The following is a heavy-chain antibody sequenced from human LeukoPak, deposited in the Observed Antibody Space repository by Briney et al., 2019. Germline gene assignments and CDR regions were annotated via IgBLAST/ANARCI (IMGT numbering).Heavy chain of an antibody. Sequence: SETLSLTCTVSGGSISSDYWSWIRQPPGKGLEWIGCIYCSGSTNYNPSLKSRVTISVDTSKNQFSLKLSSVTAADTAVYYCARMGDYYDSSGLDYWGQGTLVTVSS. CDR1: GGSISSDY. D-gene: IGHD3-22*01. CDR2: IYCSGST. V-gene: IGHV4-59*12. CDR3: ARMGDYYDSSGLDY. J-gene: IGHJ4*02.